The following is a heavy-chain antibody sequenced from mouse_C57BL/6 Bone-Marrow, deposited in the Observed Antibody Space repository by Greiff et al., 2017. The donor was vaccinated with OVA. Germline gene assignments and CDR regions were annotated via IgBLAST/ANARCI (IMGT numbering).Heavy chain of an antibody. CDR3: ARNWAHYYYGSRAWFAY. D-gene: IGHD1-1*01. J-gene: IGHJ3*01. Sequence: VQGVESGPGLVQPSQSLSITCTVSGFSLTSYGVHWVRQSPGKGLEWLGVIWSGGSTDYNAAFISRLSISKDNSKSQVFFKMNSLQADDTAIYYCARNWAHYYYGSRAWFAYWGQGTLVTVSA. CDR1: GFSLTSYG. CDR2: IWSGGST. V-gene: IGHV2-2*01.